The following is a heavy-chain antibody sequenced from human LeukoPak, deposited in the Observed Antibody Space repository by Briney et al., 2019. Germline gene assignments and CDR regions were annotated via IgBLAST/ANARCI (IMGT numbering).Heavy chain of an antibody. V-gene: IGHV3-7*03. CDR3: ARNNGMDV. Sequence: GGSLRLSCAASGFALSSHWMTWVRQVPGRGPEWVANVNRDGSETYYLDSVKGRFTISKDNAKNSLYLQMNSLRAEDTALFHCARNNGMDVWGQGTTVIVSS. J-gene: IGHJ6*02. CDR1: GFALSSHW. CDR2: VNRDGSET.